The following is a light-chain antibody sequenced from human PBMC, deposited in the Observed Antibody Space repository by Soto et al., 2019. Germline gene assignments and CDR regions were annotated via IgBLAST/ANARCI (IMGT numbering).Light chain of an antibody. CDR2: GAS. V-gene: IGKV3-20*01. CDR1: QSVSSSY. J-gene: IGKJ1*01. CDR3: QQFAISTT. Sequence: EIVLTQSPGTLSLSPGERATLSCRASQSVSSSYLAWYQQKPGQAPRLLIYGASSRATGIPDRFSGSGSGADFTLTISSLQPDDFATYYCQQFAISTTFGQGTKVDIK.